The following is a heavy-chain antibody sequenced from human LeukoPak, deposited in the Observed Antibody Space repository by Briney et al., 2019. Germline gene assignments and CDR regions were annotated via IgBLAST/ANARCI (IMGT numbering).Heavy chain of an antibody. J-gene: IGHJ4*02. Sequence: PGGSLRLSCAASGVTFSTYSMNWVRQAPGKGLEWVSYISSSSTTIYYADSVKGRFTISRDNAENSLYLQMNSLRDEDTAVYYCARGLEVSGSGSYYGDYWGQGTLVTVSS. CDR2: ISSSSTTI. V-gene: IGHV3-48*02. D-gene: IGHD3-10*01. CDR3: ARGLEVSGSGSYYGDY. CDR1: GVTFSTYS.